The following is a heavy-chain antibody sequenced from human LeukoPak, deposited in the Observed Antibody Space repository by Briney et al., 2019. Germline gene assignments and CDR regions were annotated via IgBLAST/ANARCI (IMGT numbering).Heavy chain of an antibody. CDR2: INHSGST. CDR3: ARRAYCGTDCNSDAFDF. Sequence: SETLSLTCAVYGGSFSGYYWSWIRQPPGKGLEWIGEINHSGSTNYNPSLKSRVTISVDTSKNQFSLKVNSVTAADTAVYHCARRAYCGTDCNSDAFDFWGQGIMVTVSS. CDR1: GGSFSGYY. V-gene: IGHV4-34*01. J-gene: IGHJ3*01. D-gene: IGHD2-21*02.